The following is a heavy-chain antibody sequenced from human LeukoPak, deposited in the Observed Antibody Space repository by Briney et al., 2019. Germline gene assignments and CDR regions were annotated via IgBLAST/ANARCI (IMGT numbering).Heavy chain of an antibody. J-gene: IGHJ4*02. CDR1: GFTFSDYY. D-gene: IGHD3-10*01. V-gene: IGHV3-11*01. CDR2: ISSSGSTI. CDR3: ARDRAVWVRGVVDY. Sequence: WGSLRLSCAASGFTFSDYYMSWIRQAPGKGLEWVSYISSSGSTIYYADSVKGRFTISRDNAKNSLYLQMNSLRAEDTAVYYCARDRAVWVRGVVDYWGQGTLVTVSS.